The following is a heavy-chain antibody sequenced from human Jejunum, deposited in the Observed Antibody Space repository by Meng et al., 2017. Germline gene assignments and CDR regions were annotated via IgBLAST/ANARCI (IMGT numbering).Heavy chain of an antibody. CDR2: VSYSGRT. CDR1: GGSIISTDYY. Sequence: SETLSLTCSVSGGSIISTDYYWVWIRQPPGTGLEWVGSVSYSGRTYYNPFLKSRVSISLHTSTQQFSLKLTSVTAADTAIYFCARDYRPSAFDLWGPGTMVTVSS. V-gene: IGHV4-39*07. CDR3: ARDYRPSAFDL. J-gene: IGHJ3*01. D-gene: IGHD3-16*02.